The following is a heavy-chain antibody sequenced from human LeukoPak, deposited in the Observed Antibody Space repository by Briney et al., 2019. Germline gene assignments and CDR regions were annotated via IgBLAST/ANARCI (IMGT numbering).Heavy chain of an antibody. J-gene: IGHJ4*02. Sequence: GASVKASCKASGYTFTSYAMHWVRQAPGQRLEWMGWINAGNGNTKYSQKFQGRVTITRDTSASTAYMELSSLRSEDTAVYYCAREDGGGGEDYWGQGTLVTVSS. CDR1: GYTFTSYA. D-gene: IGHD3-16*01. V-gene: IGHV1-3*01. CDR2: INAGNGNT. CDR3: AREDGGGGEDY.